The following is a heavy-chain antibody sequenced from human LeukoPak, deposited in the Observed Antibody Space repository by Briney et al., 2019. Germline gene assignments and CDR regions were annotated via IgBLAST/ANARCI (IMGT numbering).Heavy chain of an antibody. V-gene: IGHV3-23*01. CDR2: ISGSGDNSGSGDNT. Sequence: GGSLRLSCAAYGFTFSNYGMSWVRQAPGKGLECVSRISGSGDNSGSGDNTYYADSVKGRFTISRDDSKNTLYLQMNSLRAEDTAVYYCAKDGRYYYGQVFDYWGQGTLITVSS. CDR3: AKDGRYYYGQVFDY. D-gene: IGHD3-10*01. CDR1: GFTFSNYG. J-gene: IGHJ4*02.